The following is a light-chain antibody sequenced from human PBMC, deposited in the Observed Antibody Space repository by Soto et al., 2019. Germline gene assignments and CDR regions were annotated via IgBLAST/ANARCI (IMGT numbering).Light chain of an antibody. CDR2: AAS. Sequence: DLPMTQSPSSLSASVGDRVTITCRASQSITIYLNWYQQKPGKAPKLLIYAASSLQSGVPSRFSASGSGTDFTLTISSLQPEDFATYFCQHSYITPYTFGQGTKLEIK. V-gene: IGKV1-39*01. J-gene: IGKJ2*01. CDR3: QHSYITPYT. CDR1: QSITIY.